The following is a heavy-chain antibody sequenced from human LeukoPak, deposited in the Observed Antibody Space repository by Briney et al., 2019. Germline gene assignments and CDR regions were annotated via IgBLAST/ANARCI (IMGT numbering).Heavy chain of an antibody. CDR1: GFTFSSYG. J-gene: IGHJ5*02. V-gene: IGHV3-30*02. CDR3: AKSLSSIAARWGDNWFDP. CDR2: IRYDGSNK. D-gene: IGHD6-6*01. Sequence: GGSLRLSCAASGFTFSSYGMHWVRQAPGKGLEWVAFIRYDGSNKYYADSVKGRFTISRDNSKNTLYLQMNSLRAEDTAVYYCAKSLSSIAARWGDNWFDPWGQGTLVTVSS.